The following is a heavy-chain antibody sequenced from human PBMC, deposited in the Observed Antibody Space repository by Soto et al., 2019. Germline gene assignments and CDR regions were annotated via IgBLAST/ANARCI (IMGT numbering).Heavy chain of an antibody. CDR3: AKERYIDYYYMDV. J-gene: IGHJ6*03. V-gene: IGHV3-23*01. CDR1: GLTFSSYA. D-gene: IGHD3-9*01. Sequence: GGALRLSCAASGLTFSSYAMSWVRQAPGKGLEWVSAISGSGGSTYYADSVKGRFTISRDNSKNTLYLQMNSLRAEDTAVYYCAKERYIDYYYMDVWGKGTTVTVSS. CDR2: ISGSGGST.